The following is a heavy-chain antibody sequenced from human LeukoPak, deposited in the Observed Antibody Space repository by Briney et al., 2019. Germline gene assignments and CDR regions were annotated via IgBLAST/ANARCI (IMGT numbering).Heavy chain of an antibody. J-gene: IGHJ6*03. CDR2: IYSGGTT. CDR3: TRGRIGAAAGRTYYYYYYMDV. V-gene: IGHV3-66*02. Sequence: SGGSLRLSCEASGFTVNSHYMSWVRQAPGKGLEWVSVIYSGGTTYYADSMKGRFTISRDKSKNTLCLQMNSLRAEDSAVYSCTRGRIGAAAGRTYYYYYYMDVWGKGTTVTVSS. CDR1: GFTVNSHY. D-gene: IGHD6-13*01.